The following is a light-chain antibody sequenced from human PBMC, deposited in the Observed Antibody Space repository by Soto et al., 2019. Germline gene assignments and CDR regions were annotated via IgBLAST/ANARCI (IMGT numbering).Light chain of an antibody. J-gene: IGLJ1*01. CDR1: SSDVGGYNY. CDR2: DVS. Sequence: QSVLTDPAPVSGSPGQSITISCTGTSSDVGGYNYVSWYQQHPGKAPKLMIYDVSNRPSGVSNRFSGSKSGNTASLTISGLQAEDEADYYCSSYTSSSTLYVFGTGTKVTVL. CDR3: SSYTSSSTLYV. V-gene: IGLV2-14*01.